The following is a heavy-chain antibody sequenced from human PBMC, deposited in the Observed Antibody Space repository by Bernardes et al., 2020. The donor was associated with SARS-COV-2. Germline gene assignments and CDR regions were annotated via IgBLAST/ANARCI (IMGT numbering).Heavy chain of an antibody. CDR2: ILYSGST. Sequence: SETLSLTCTVSGGSISSIDYFWGWLLQPPGKGLAWIGNILYSGSTYYNPSLKSRVTISVDTSKNQFSLKLSSVTAEDTAVYYCARVAGYRYGFGDEYFQHWGQGTLVTVSS. CDR1: GGSISSIDYF. V-gene: IGHV4-39*01. J-gene: IGHJ1*01. D-gene: IGHD5-18*01. CDR3: ARVAGYRYGFGDEYFQH.